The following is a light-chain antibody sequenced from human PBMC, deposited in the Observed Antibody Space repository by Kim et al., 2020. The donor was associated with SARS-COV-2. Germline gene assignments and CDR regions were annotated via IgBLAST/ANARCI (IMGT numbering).Light chain of an antibody. CDR2: NVS. Sequence: LTQPASVSGSPGQSITISCTGTSSDVGGYNFVSWYQQHPGKAPKLMIYNVSKRPSGVSNRFSGSKSGNTASLTISGLQAEDEADYYCSSYTSSSTLVFGGGTQLTV. J-gene: IGLJ3*02. V-gene: IGLV2-14*01. CDR3: SSYTSSSTLV. CDR1: SSDVGGYNF.